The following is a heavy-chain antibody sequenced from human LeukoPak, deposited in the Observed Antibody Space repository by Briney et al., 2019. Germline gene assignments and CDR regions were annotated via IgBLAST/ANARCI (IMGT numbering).Heavy chain of an antibody. V-gene: IGHV3-11*01. Sequence: GGSLRLSCAASGFTFSDYYMSWIRQAPGKGLEWVSYISSSGSTIYYADSVKGRFTISRDNAKNSLYLQMNSLRAEDAAVYYCAAPLSLERRYNWFDPWGQGTLVTVSS. CDR2: ISSSGSTI. J-gene: IGHJ5*02. CDR3: AAPLSLERRYNWFDP. D-gene: IGHD1-1*01. CDR1: GFTFSDYY.